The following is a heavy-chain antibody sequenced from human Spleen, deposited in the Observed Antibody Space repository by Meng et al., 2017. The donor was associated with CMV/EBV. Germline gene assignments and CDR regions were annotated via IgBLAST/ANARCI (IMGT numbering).Heavy chain of an antibody. Sequence: KASGYTFTGYYMHWVRQAPGQGLEWMGWINPNSGGTNYAQKFQGWVTMTRDTSISTAYMELSRLRSDDTAVYYCARSPPRMTTTYFDYWGQGTLVTVSS. CDR2: INPNSGGT. D-gene: IGHD4-17*01. CDR3: ARSPPRMTTTYFDY. CDR1: GYTFTGYY. V-gene: IGHV1-2*04. J-gene: IGHJ4*02.